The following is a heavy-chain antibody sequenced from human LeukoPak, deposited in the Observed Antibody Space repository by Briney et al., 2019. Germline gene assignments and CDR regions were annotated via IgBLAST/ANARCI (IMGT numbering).Heavy chain of an antibody. CDR2: MNPNSGNT. CDR3: ARGQSRRFGELFGY. Sequence: GASVKVSCKASGYNFTSYDINWVRQATGQGLEWMGWMNPNSGNTGHAQKFQGRVTTTRNTSISTAYMELSSLRSEDTAVYFCARGQSRRFGELFGYWGQGTLVTVSS. D-gene: IGHD3-10*01. CDR1: GYNFTSYD. V-gene: IGHV1-8*01. J-gene: IGHJ4*02.